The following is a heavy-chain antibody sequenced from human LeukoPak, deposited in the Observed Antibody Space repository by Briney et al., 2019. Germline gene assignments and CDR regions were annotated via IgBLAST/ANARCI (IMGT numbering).Heavy chain of an antibody. V-gene: IGHV3-74*01. J-gene: IGHJ4*02. CDR2: INEDGSTT. CDR3: VRDLGGRSGH. Sequence: HPGGSLRLSCAASGSTFSSNWMHWVRQAPGKGLVWVSRINEDGSTTNYADSVKGRSTIFRDNAKNTLYLQMNCLRAEDTAVYYCVRDLGGRSGHWGQGTLVTVSS. D-gene: IGHD1-26*01. CDR1: GSTFSSNW.